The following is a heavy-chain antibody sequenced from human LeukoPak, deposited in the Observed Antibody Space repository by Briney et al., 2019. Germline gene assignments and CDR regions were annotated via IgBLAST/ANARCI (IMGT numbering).Heavy chain of an antibody. CDR3: ARDLGAAGTLSFFDY. CDR2: ISAYNGNI. V-gene: IGHV1-18*04. CDR1: GYTFTSYG. J-gene: IGHJ4*02. Sequence: ASVKVSCKASGYTFTSYGINWGRQAPGQGLEWMGWISAYNGNINYAQKFQGRVTMTTDTSTSTAYMELRSLRSDDTVVYYCARDLGAAGTLSFFDYWGQGTLVTVSS. D-gene: IGHD6-13*01.